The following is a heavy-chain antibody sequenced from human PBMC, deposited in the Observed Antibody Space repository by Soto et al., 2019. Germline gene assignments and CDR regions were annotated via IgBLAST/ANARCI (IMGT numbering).Heavy chain of an antibody. D-gene: IGHD6-13*01. CDR1: GGTFSSYA. CDR2: ISTSCVTA. V-gene: IGHV1-69*06. J-gene: IGHJ6*04. CDR3: AGDIREGGAAAGTELWSDCYFGMDV. Sequence: QVQLVQSGAEVKKPGSSVKVSCKASGGTFSSYAISWVRQAPGQGLEWMGGISTSCVTANYAQKFQGRVTITADKSTSTAYMELSSLRSEDTAVYYCAGDIREGGAAAGTELWSDCYFGMDVWGEGSTVTVSS.